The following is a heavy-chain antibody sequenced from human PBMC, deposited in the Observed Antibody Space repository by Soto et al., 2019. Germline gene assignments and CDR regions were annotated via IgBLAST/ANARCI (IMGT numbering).Heavy chain of an antibody. D-gene: IGHD3-16*01. CDR1: GFTFDDSA. J-gene: IGHJ4*02. CDR3: AKETQSNRGTWGFDS. Sequence: EVQLVESGGGLVQPGRSLRLSCEASGFTFDDSAMHWVRQAPGKGLEWVAGISWNCDRIEYADSVKGRFTISRDNAKNSLDLKANSLRVDDTAVDYCAKETQSNRGTWGFDSWGQGTLVTVSS. CDR2: ISWNCDRI. V-gene: IGHV3-9*01.